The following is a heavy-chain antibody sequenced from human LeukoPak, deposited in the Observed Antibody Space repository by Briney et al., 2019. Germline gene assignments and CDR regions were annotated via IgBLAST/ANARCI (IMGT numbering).Heavy chain of an antibody. V-gene: IGHV3-9*01. Sequence: PGGSLRLSCAASGFTFDDYAMHWVRQAPGKGLEWVSGISWNSGSIGYADSVKGRFTISRENAKKSLYLQMNSLRAGDTAVYYCARATYSSTWYSRYFDLWGRGTLVTVSS. CDR2: ISWNSGSI. CDR3: ARATYSSTWYSRYFDL. D-gene: IGHD6-13*01. J-gene: IGHJ2*01. CDR1: GFTFDDYA.